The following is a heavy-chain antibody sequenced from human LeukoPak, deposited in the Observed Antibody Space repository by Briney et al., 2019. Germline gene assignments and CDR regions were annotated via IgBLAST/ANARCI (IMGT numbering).Heavy chain of an antibody. V-gene: IGHV3-21*01. Sequence: GGSLRLSCAASGFTFSSYSMNWVRQAPGKGLEWVSSISSSSSYIYYADSVKGRFTISRDNAKNSLYLQMHSLRAEDTAVYYCARAAQYCSSTSCYEWFDPWGQGTLVTVSS. CDR2: ISSSSSYI. CDR3: ARAAQYCSSTSCYEWFDP. J-gene: IGHJ5*02. D-gene: IGHD2-2*01. CDR1: GFTFSSYS.